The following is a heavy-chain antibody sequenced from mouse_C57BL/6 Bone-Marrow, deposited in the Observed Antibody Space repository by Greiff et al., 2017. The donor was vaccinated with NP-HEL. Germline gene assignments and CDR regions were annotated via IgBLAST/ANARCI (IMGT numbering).Heavy chain of an antibody. D-gene: IGHD2-1*01. V-gene: IGHV2-2*01. CDR3: ARNNYLYWYFDV. CDR1: GFSLTSYG. CDR2: IWSGGRT. J-gene: IGHJ1*03. Sequence: VQLQESGPGLVQPSQSLSITCTVSGFSLTSYGVHWVRQSPGKGLEWLGVIWSGGRTDYNAAFISRLSISKDNSKSQVFFKMNSLQADDTAIYYCARNNYLYWYFDVWGTGTTVTVSS.